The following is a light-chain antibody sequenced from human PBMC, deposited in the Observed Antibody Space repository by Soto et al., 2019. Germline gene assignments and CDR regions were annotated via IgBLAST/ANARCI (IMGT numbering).Light chain of an antibody. CDR1: QSVSSSY. CDR2: AAS. J-gene: IGKJ4*01. V-gene: IGKV3-20*01. Sequence: IVLTQSPGTLSLSPGERATLSCRASQSVSSSYLAWYQQKPGQAPRLLIYAASSRATGIPDRFSGSGSGTDFTVTINRLEPEDFAVYYCQQYGSSPLTFGGGTKVEIK. CDR3: QQYGSSPLT.